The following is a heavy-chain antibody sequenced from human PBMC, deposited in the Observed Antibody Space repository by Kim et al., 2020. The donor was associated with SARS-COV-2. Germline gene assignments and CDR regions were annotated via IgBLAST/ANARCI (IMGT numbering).Heavy chain of an antibody. Sequence: YAQKFQGSVTMTTDTSTSTAYMELRSLRSDDTAVYYCARDLAGYHFYFDCWGQGTLVTVSS. J-gene: IGHJ4*02. V-gene: IGHV1-18*01. D-gene: IGHD5-12*01. CDR3: ARDLAGYHFYFDC.